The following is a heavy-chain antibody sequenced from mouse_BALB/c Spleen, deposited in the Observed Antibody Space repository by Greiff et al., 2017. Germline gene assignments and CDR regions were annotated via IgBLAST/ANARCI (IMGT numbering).Heavy chain of an antibody. J-gene: IGHJ4*01. D-gene: IGHD1-3*01. CDR1: GFTFSSYG. V-gene: IGHV5-6*01. Sequence: EVQLQQSGGDLVKPGGSLKLSCAASGFTFSSYGMSWVRQTPDKRLEWVATISSGGSYTYYPDSVKGRFTISRDNAKNTLYLQMSSLKSKDTAMYYCARHDNYYCDAMDYWGQGTSVTVAS. CDR3: ARHDNYYCDAMDY. CDR2: ISSGGSYT.